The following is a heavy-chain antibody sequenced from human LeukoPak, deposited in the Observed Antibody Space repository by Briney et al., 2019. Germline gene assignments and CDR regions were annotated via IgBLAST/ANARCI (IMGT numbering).Heavy chain of an antibody. J-gene: IGHJ4*02. Sequence: PGGSLRLSCAASGFTFSSYGINWVRQAPGKGLEWVSYISSSGSTIYYADSVKGRFTISRDNAKNSLYLQMNSLRAEDTAVYYCARDRIYSSGWYGYFDYWGQGTLVTVSS. CDR2: ISSSGSTI. CDR3: ARDRIYSSGWYGYFDY. D-gene: IGHD6-19*01. V-gene: IGHV3-48*03. CDR1: GFTFSSYG.